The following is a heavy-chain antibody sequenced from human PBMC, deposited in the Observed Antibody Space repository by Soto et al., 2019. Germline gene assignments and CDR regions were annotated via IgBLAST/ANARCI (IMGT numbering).Heavy chain of an antibody. CDR1: GVTFKDYG. Sequence: GGSLRLSCGAPGVTFKDYGMHWVRQAPGKGLEWVAVISYDGKQTYYADSVKGRFTISKDKSKRTLFLQMNSLRVDDTAVYYCARDGWGSNWYFDLWGRGTLVTAPQ. CDR3: ARDGWGSNWYFDL. J-gene: IGHJ2*01. CDR2: ISYDGKQT. D-gene: IGHD3-16*01. V-gene: IGHV3-30*03.